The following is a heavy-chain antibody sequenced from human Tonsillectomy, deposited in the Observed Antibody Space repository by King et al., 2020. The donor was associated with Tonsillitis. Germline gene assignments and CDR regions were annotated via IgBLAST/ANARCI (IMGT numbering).Heavy chain of an antibody. CDR2: ISFDGSRK. V-gene: IGHV3-33*05. CDR1: GFSFSSYG. J-gene: IGHJ4*02. D-gene: IGHD6-19*01. CDR3: ARERLYSSGWGIDH. Sequence: HVQLVESGGGVVQPGGSLSLSCAASGFSFSSYGMHWVRQAPGKGLEWVAVISFDGSRKNYADSVKGRFTIFRDGSKNTLFLQMNSLRADDTAVYYCARERLYSSGWGIDHWGQGTLLSVSS.